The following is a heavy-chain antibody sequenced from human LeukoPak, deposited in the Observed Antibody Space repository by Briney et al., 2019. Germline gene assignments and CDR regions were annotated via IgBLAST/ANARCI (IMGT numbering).Heavy chain of an antibody. CDR3: ARVRYCSGGSCSGWFDP. CDR2: IYYSGST. CDR1: GGSTSSSSYY. J-gene: IGHJ5*02. D-gene: IGHD2-15*01. Sequence: PSETLSLTCTVSGGSTSSSSYYWGWIRQPPGKGLEWIGSIYYSGSTYYNSSLKSRVTISVDTSKNQFSLKLSSVTAADTAVYYCARVRYCSGGSCSGWFDPWGQGTLVTVSS. V-gene: IGHV4-39*01.